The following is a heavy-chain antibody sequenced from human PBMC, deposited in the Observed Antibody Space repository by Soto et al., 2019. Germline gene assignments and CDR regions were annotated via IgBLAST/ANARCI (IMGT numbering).Heavy chain of an antibody. CDR1: GGTFSSYT. D-gene: IGHD2-2*02. CDR2: IIPILGIA. Sequence: QVQLVQSGAEVKKPGSSVKVSCKASGGTFSSYTISWVRQAPGQGLEWMGRIIPILGIANYAQKFQGRVTITADKSTSTAYMELSSLRSEDTAVYCCANAFWGYCSSTSCYSGWGQGTLVTVSS. J-gene: IGHJ4*02. CDR3: ANAFWGYCSSTSCYSG. V-gene: IGHV1-69*02.